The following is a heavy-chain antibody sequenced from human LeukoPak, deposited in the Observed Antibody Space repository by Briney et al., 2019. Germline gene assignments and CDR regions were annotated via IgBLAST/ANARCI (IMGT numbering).Heavy chain of an antibody. J-gene: IGHJ5*02. CDR3: ARGGAARPRGWFDP. CDR1: GGSFSGYY. Sequence: SETLSLTCAVYGGSFSGYYWSWIRQPPGKGLEWIGEINHRGSTNYNPSLKSRVTISVDTSKNQFSLKLSSVTAADTAVYYCARGGAARPRGWFDPWGQGTLVTVSS. V-gene: IGHV4-34*01. CDR2: INHRGST. D-gene: IGHD6-6*01.